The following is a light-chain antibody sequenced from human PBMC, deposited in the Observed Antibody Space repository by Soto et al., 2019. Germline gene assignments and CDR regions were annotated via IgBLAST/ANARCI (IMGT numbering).Light chain of an antibody. CDR3: QQHNNWPIT. V-gene: IGKV3-15*01. Sequence: EIVMTQSPSTLSVSPGERSTLSFSASQSVSSNLAWYRQKPGQAPRLLIYGASTRATGIPARFSGSGSGTEFTLTISSLQSEDFAVYYCQQHNNWPITFGQGTRLEIK. CDR1: QSVSSN. CDR2: GAS. J-gene: IGKJ5*01.